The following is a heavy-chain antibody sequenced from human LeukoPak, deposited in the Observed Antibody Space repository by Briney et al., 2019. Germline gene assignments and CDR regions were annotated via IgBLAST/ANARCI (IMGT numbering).Heavy chain of an antibody. CDR2: INHSGST. Sequence: SETLSLTCAVYGGSLSGYYWSWIRQPPGKGLEWIGEINHSGSTNYNPSLKSRVTISVDTSKNQFSLKLSSVTAADTAVYYCARTLLTIFGVVMGYMDVWGKGTTVTVSS. CDR1: GGSLSGYY. J-gene: IGHJ6*03. CDR3: ARTLLTIFGVVMGYMDV. D-gene: IGHD3-3*01. V-gene: IGHV4-34*01.